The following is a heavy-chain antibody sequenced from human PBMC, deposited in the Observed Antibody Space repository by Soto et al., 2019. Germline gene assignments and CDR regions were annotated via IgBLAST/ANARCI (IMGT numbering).Heavy chain of an antibody. CDR1: GDSISSGGYC. CDR3: ARGVDFWSGYLDY. CDR2: IYHSGST. Sequence: QLQLQESGSGLVKPSQTLSLTCGVAGDSISSGGYCWSWIRQPPGKGLEWIGYIYHSGSTYYNPSLSRRXXRAVDRSKNQFSLKLSSVTAADTAVYYCARGVDFWSGYLDYWGQGTLVTVSS. D-gene: IGHD3-3*01. V-gene: IGHV4-30-2*01. J-gene: IGHJ4*02.